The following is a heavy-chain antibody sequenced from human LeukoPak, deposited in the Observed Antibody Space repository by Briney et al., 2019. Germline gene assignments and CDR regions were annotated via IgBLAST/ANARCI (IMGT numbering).Heavy chain of an antibody. J-gene: IGHJ6*03. D-gene: IGHD3-10*01. Sequence: PGRSLRLSCVASGFTFKTYHTYCVRQAPGKGLEWLSGITSGGSVIYYADSVKGRFTISRDNAKNSLFLQMNSLRVDDTAVYYCARDYGGYYGSWSKGNYYYYMDVWGKGTTVTVSS. CDR1: GFTFKTYH. CDR3: ARDYGGYYGSWSKGNYYYYMDV. CDR2: ITSGGSVI. V-gene: IGHV3-48*03.